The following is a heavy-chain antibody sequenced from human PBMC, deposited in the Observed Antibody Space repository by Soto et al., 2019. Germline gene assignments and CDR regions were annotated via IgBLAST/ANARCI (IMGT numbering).Heavy chain of an antibody. CDR3: ARSYDSSGYYRFDS. CDR1: GFTFGNYA. Sequence: QVQLVESGGGVVQPGRFLRLSCVASGFTFGNYAMHWVRQAPGKGLEWVVVMSYDGSNKYYADSVKGRFTISRDNSRSTLYLQMNSLRAEDSALYYCARSYDSSGYYRFDSWGQGTLVTVSS. J-gene: IGHJ4*02. D-gene: IGHD3-22*01. CDR2: MSYDGSNK. V-gene: IGHV3-30-3*01.